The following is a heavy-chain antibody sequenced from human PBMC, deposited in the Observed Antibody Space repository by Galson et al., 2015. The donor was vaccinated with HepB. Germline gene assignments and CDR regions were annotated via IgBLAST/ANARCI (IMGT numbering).Heavy chain of an antibody. J-gene: IGHJ4*02. CDR3: AKDERAFSYGASFDS. CDR2: VSYDGDKK. Sequence: SLRLSCAASGFGFRHYGIHWVRLAPGKGLEWVAAVSYDGDKKSYADSVKGRFTISRDNSKDTLYLQMNSLRIEDTAVYYCAKDERAFSYGASFDSWGQGTLVSVPS. D-gene: IGHD5-18*01. V-gene: IGHV3-30*18. CDR1: GFGFRHYG.